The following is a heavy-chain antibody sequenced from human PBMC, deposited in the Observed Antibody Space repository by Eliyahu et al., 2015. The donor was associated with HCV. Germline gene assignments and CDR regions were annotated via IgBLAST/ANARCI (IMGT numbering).Heavy chain of an antibody. CDR3: ARHFPSQLDRDGLDV. V-gene: IGHV4-39*01. Sequence: QLQLQESGPGLVKPSETLSLTCXVSGGSXRSSNYYWGWIRQPPGKGLEWIGTIYYSGRTYYSPSLESRVTIFVDMPKNHFSLKLSSVTAADTAVYYCARHFPSQLDRDGLDVWGQGTTVTVSS. CDR2: IYYSGRT. J-gene: IGHJ6*02. CDR1: GGSXRSSNYY. D-gene: IGHD1-1*01.